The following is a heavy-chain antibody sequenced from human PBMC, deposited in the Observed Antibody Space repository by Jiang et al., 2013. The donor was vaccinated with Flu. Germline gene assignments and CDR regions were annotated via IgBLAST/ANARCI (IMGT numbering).Heavy chain of an antibody. CDR1: GGSVSSNTDY. CDR2: IFYSGRT. CDR3: VRHQDNSPPPNYFDP. Sequence: PGLVKPSETLSLTCTVSGGSVSSNTDYWGWIRQPPGKGLEWIGSIFYSGRTYYNPSLKSRVTMSVDPPKNQFSLKLSSVTAADTAVYYCVRHQDNSPPPNYFDPWGQGILVTVSS. V-gene: IGHV4-39*01. D-gene: IGHD4-11*01. J-gene: IGHJ5*02.